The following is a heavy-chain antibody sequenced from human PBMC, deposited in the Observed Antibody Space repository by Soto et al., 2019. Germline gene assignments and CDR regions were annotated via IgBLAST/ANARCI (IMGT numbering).Heavy chain of an antibody. J-gene: IGHJ5*02. CDR1: GGSISSSDFY. V-gene: IGHV4-39*01. CDR3: AVVASTGNWFDP. D-gene: IGHD2-15*01. CDR2: MYYSGTT. Sequence: QLQLQESGPGLVKPSETLSLTCTVSGGSISSSDFYWGWLRQTPGKGLEFIGSMYYSGTTYYNPSLKSRVTVSVATTKNQFTLKLISVTAADTAVYYCAVVASTGNWFDPWGEGALVTVSS.